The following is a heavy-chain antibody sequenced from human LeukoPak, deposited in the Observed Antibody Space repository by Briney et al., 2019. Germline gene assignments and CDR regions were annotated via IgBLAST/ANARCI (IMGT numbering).Heavy chain of an antibody. CDR1: GGSISSFY. D-gene: IGHD4/OR15-4a*01. J-gene: IGHJ4*02. V-gene: IGHV4-59*01. Sequence: KSSETLSLTCTVSGGSISSFYWSWNRQPPGKGLQWIGYIYYSGSTNYNPSLKSRVTIAVDASKNQFSLNLNSVTAADTAVYYCAGIVPYDYGYIDHWGQGTLVTVSS. CDR2: IYYSGST. CDR3: AGIVPYDYGYIDH.